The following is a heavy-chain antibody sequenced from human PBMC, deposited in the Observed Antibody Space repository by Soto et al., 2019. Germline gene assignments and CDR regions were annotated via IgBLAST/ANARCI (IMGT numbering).Heavy chain of an antibody. J-gene: IGHJ3*02. D-gene: IGHD3-3*01. CDR3: AIDGRASITIFLVVMIDYGSFHI. Sequence: ASVKVSCKASGYTFTSYGISWVRQAPGQGLEWMGWISAYNGNTNYAQKLQGRVTMTTDTSTSTAYMELRSLRSDDTAVYYCAIDGRASITIFLVVMIDYGSFHIWGQVTRVT. CDR2: ISAYNGNT. V-gene: IGHV1-18*04. CDR1: GYTFTSYG.